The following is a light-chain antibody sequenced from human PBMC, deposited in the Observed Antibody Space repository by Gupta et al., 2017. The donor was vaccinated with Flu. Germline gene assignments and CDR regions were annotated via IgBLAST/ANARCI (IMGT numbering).Light chain of an antibody. V-gene: IGLV6-57*01. J-gene: IGLJ2*01. Sequence: MLTQPHSVSESPGKTVTISCTRSSGNIANTYVQWYQQRPGSSPTAVIYEDNQRPSGVPDRFSGSIDSSSNSASLTISGLRAEDEADYYCQCYDSSVDVVVFGGGTKLTVL. CDR3: QCYDSSVDVVV. CDR1: SGNIANTY. CDR2: EDN.